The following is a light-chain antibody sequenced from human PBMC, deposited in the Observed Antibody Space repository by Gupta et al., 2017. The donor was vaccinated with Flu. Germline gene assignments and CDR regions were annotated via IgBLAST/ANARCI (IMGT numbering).Light chain of an antibody. V-gene: IGKV1-12*01. CDR3: QQTNNFPLT. Sequence: SPSSWSASVRDRVTSTCRASQDISKWLAWYQQRPGKAPKLLISAASSLPIGVPSRFSGSGSGTDFALTISSRQPEDFATYYCQQTNNFPLTFGRGTTVDI. CDR1: QDISKW. J-gene: IGKJ4*01. CDR2: AAS.